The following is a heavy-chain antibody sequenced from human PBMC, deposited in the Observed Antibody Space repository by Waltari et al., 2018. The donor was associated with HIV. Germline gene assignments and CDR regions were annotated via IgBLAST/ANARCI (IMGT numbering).Heavy chain of an antibody. CDR1: GYTFTSYY. V-gene: IGHV1-46*01. J-gene: IGHJ4*02. D-gene: IGHD2-15*01. Sequence: QVQLVQSGAEVKKPGASVKVSCKASGYTFTSYYMHWVRQAPGQGLAWMGISNPRGGSTSYEQKFQGRVTMTRDTSTSTVYMELSSLRSEDTAVYYCAREWGLKVVVAAKGGLDYWGQGTLVTVSS. CDR2: SNPRGGST. CDR3: AREWGLKVVVAAKGGLDY.